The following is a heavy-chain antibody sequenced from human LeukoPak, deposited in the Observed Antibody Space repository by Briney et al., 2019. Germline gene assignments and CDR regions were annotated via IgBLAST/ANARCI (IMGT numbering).Heavy chain of an antibody. D-gene: IGHD3-3*01. CDR2: INHSGST. J-gene: IGHJ4*02. CDR1: GGSFSGYY. V-gene: IGHV4-34*01. CDR3: ARDLEGAFDY. Sequence: KTSETLSLTCAVYGGSFSGYYWSWIRQPPGKGLEWIGEINHSGSTNYNPSLKSRVTISVDTSKNQFSLKLSSVTAADTAVYYCARDLEGAFDYWGQGTLVTVSS.